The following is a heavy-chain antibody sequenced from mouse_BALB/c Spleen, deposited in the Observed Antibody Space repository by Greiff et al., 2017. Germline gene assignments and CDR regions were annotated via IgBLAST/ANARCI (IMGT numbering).Heavy chain of an antibody. D-gene: IGHD1-1*01. CDR1: GFSLTSYG. V-gene: IGHV2-2*02. CDR3: ARNGDYGSSSYAMDY. J-gene: IGHJ4*01. CDR2: IWSGGST. Sequence: VQLQQSGPGLVQPSQSLSITCTVSGFSLTSYGVHWVRQSPGKGLEWLGVIWSGGSTDYNAAFISRLSISKDNSKSQVFFKMNSLQANDTAIYYCARNGDYGSSSYAMDYWGQGTSVTVSS.